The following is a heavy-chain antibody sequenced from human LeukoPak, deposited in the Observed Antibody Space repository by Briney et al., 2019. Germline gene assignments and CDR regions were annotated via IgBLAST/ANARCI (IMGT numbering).Heavy chain of an antibody. CDR2: IIPIFGTA. V-gene: IGHV1-69*13. CDR1: GGTFSSYA. Sequence: SVKVSCKASGGTFSSYAISWVRQAPGQGLEWMGGIIPIFGTANYAQKFQGRVTITADESTSTAYMELSSLRSEDTAVYYCARDPTDCSSTSCRSYYYYYGMDVWGQGTTVTVSS. J-gene: IGHJ6*02. CDR3: ARDPTDCSSTSCRSYYYYYGMDV. D-gene: IGHD2-2*01.